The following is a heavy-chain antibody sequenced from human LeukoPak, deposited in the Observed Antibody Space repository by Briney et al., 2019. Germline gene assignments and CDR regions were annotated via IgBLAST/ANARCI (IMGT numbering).Heavy chain of an antibody. CDR3: ARAGDSSDYGDY. Sequence: SETLSLTCAVYGGSFSGYYWSWIRQPPGKGLEWTGEINHSGSTNYNPSLKSRVTISLDTSKNQFSLRLSSVTAADTAVYYCARAGDSSDYGDYWGQGTLVTVSS. V-gene: IGHV4-34*01. CDR1: GGSFSGYY. CDR2: INHSGST. D-gene: IGHD3-22*01. J-gene: IGHJ4*02.